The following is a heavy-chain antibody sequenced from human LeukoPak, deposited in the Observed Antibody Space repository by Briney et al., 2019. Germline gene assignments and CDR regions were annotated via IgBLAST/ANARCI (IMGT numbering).Heavy chain of an antibody. J-gene: IGHJ4*02. CDR2: ISSSSSYI. V-gene: IGHV3-21*01. D-gene: IGHD3-10*01. CDR1: GFTFSSYS. Sequence: GGSLRLSCAASGFTFSSYSMNWVRQAPGKGLEWVSSISSSSSYIYYADSVKGRFTISRDNAKNSLYLQMNSLRAEDTAVYYCASELGGSGSYHEDYWGQGTLVTVSS. CDR3: ASELGGSGSYHEDY.